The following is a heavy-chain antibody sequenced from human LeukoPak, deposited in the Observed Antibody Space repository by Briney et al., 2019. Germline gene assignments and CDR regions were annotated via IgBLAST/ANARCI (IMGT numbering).Heavy chain of an antibody. J-gene: IGHJ4*02. CDR3: AIYGDYISPPGY. D-gene: IGHD4-17*01. Sequence: SETLSLTCAVYGGSFSGYYWSWIRQPPGKGLEWIGEINHSGSTNHNPSLKSRVTISVDTSKNQFSLKLSSVTAADTAVYYCAIYGDYISPPGYWGQGTLVTVSS. CDR2: INHSGST. V-gene: IGHV4-34*01. CDR1: GGSFSGYY.